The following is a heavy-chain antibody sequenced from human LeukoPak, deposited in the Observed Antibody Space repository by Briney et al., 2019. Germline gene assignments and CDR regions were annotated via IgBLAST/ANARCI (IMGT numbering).Heavy chain of an antibody. V-gene: IGHV4-39*07. Sequence: SETLSLTCTVSGGSISSSSYYWGWIRQPPGKGLEWIGSIYYGGSTYYNPSLKSRITISVDTSKNQFSLKLSSVTAADTAVYYCARGVNYYDSSGYYHGSIDYWGQGTLVTVSS. CDR1: GGSISSSSYY. CDR2: IYYGGST. CDR3: ARGVNYYDSSGYYHGSIDY. D-gene: IGHD3-22*01. J-gene: IGHJ4*02.